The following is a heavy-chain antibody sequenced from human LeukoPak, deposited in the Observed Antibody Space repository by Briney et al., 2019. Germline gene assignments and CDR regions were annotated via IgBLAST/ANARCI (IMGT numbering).Heavy chain of an antibody. CDR1: GGSISSGSYY. Sequence: SQTLSLTCTVSGGSISSGSYYWSWNRQPAGKGLEWIVRTYTSANTNYTPYLKSRVTISVDTYKNQFSLKLSSVTAADTVVYYCARGTVYCSSTSGYRGIYYYYGMDVWGQGTTVTVSS. V-gene: IGHV4-61*02. CDR2: TYTSANT. CDR3: ARGTVYCSSTSGYRGIYYYYGMDV. D-gene: IGHD2-2*01. J-gene: IGHJ6*02.